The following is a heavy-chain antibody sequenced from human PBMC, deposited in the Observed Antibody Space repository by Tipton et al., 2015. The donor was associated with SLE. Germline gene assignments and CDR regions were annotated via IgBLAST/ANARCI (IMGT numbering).Heavy chain of an antibody. CDR1: GFTFSNYA. CDR3: ARDVAGIDY. V-gene: IGHV3-30-3*01. J-gene: IGHJ4*02. Sequence: SLRLSCAASGFTFSNYAMHWVRQAPGKGLEWVAVISYDGSNKYYADSVKGRFTISRDNSKNTLYLQMNSLRAEDTAVYYCARDVAGIDYWGQGTLVTVSS. CDR2: ISYDGSNK. D-gene: IGHD6-19*01.